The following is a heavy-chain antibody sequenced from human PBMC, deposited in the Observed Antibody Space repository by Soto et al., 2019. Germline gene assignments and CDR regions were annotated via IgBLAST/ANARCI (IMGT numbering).Heavy chain of an antibody. J-gene: IGHJ4*02. Sequence: SETLSLTCTVSDGSISTYYCNWIRQPAGKGLEWIGRIDASGSTDYDPSLKSRVTMSVDTSKNQFSLRLSSVTAADTAVYYCARGGHDFWSGPFDYWGQGAQVTLSS. CDR1: DGSISTYY. CDR3: ARGGHDFWSGPFDY. D-gene: IGHD3-3*01. V-gene: IGHV4-4*07. CDR2: IDASGST.